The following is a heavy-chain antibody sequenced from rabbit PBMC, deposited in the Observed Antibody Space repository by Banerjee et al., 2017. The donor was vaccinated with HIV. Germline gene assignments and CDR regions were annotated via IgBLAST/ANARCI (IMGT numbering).Heavy chain of an antibody. Sequence: QEQLVESGGGLVQPGASLTLTCTASGFSFSSYYFVCWVRQAPGKGLEGIGCIWTGSGSTYYASWAKGRFTISKTSSTTVTLQLNSLTAADTATYFCARGTGGGGDGCDLWGQGTLVTVS. D-gene: IGHD7-1*01. CDR2: IWTGSGST. CDR3: ARGTGGGGDGCDL. V-gene: IGHV1S45*01. J-gene: IGHJ3*01. CDR1: GFSFSSYYF.